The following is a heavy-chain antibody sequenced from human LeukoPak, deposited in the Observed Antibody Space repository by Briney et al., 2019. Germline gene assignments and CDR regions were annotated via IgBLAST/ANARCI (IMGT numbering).Heavy chain of an antibody. CDR1: GFTFSSYS. Sequence: GGSLRLSCAASGFTFSSYSMNWVRQAPGKGLEWVSSISSSSSYIYYADSVKGRFTISRDNAKNSLYLQMNSLRAEDTAVYYCARQYPGQWLVEADEIKPSNYYMDVWGKGTTVTISS. CDR3: ARQYPGQWLVEADEIKPSNYYMDV. D-gene: IGHD6-19*01. V-gene: IGHV3-21*01. CDR2: ISSSSSYI. J-gene: IGHJ6*03.